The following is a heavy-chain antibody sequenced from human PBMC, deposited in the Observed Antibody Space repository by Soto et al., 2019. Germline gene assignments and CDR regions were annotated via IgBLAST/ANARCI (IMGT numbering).Heavy chain of an antibody. J-gene: IGHJ4*01. D-gene: IGHD2-2*01. V-gene: IGHV1-2*02. Sequence: AAVKVSCKASGYSLTEYYLHWVRHAPGQGREWMGWSHPTTGGTTYAQKLEGKVTMTRHRSVNTAYMKLSRLRSDDTDLYFCAGSSGSPLTVYAPLGFWGQGSLVPVSS. CDR1: GYSLTEYY. CDR3: AGSSGSPLTVYAPLGF. CDR2: SHPTTGGT.